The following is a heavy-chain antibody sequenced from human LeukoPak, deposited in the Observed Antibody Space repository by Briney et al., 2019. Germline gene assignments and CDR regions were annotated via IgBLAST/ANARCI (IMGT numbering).Heavy chain of an antibody. CDR1: GFMFRTYG. D-gene: IGHD2-15*01. CDR2: IWYDGTNK. V-gene: IGHV3-33*01. Sequence: PGGSLRLSCAASGFMFRTYGMQWVRQAPSKGLEWVAVIWYDGTNKYYIDSVKGRFTISRDNSKNTLYLQMNSLRAEDTAVYFCARGQHSPDYWGQGTLVTVSS. J-gene: IGHJ4*02. CDR3: ARGQHSPDY.